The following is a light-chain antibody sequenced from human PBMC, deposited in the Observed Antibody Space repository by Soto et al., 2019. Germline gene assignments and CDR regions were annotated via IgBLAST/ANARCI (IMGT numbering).Light chain of an antibody. J-gene: IGKJ5*01. V-gene: IGKV1-17*03. CDR3: LQHNSYPIT. CDR1: QGINNH. Sequence: DIQVTQYPSAMSASVGDRVTSTCRASQGINNHLVWFQQRPGKVPKRLIFGTYNLESGVPSRFSGSGSGTEFTLTISGLQPEDFTIYYCLQHNSYPITLGQGTRLEIK. CDR2: GTY.